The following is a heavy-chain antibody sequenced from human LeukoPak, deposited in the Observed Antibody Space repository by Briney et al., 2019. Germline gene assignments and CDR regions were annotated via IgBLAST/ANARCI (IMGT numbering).Heavy chain of an antibody. D-gene: IGHD4-17*01. CDR2: IYSSGST. CDR1: GGSISSYY. V-gene: IGHV4-59*01. J-gene: IGHJ5*02. CDR3: ARGHYDLAP. Sequence: SETLSLTCTVSGGSISSYYWSWIRQPPRKGLEWIGYIYSSGSTKYDPSFESRVTISLDPSKDQVSLNLSSVTAADTAIYSCARGHYDLAPWGQGILVTVSS.